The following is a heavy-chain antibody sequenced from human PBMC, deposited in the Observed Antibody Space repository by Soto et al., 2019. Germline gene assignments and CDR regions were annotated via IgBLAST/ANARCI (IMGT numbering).Heavy chain of an antibody. Sequence: GASVKVSCKASGYTFTGYYMHWVRQAPGQGLEWMGWINPNSGGTNYAQKFQGWVTMTRDTSISTAYMELSRLRSDDTAVYYCARDLGITGTTPEYYGMDVWGQGTTVTVSS. D-gene: IGHD1-20*01. CDR1: GYTFTGYY. CDR2: INPNSGGT. J-gene: IGHJ6*02. CDR3: ARDLGITGTTPEYYGMDV. V-gene: IGHV1-2*04.